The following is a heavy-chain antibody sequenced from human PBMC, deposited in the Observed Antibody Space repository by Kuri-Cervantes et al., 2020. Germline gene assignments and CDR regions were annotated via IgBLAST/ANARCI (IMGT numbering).Heavy chain of an antibody. V-gene: IGHV1-18*01. CDR2: ISAYNGNT. J-gene: IGHJ1*01. Sequence: ASVKVSCKASGYTFTSYAMNWVRQAPGQGLEWMGWISAYNGNTSYAQKLQGRVTMTTDTSTSTAYMELRSLRSEDTAVYYCARDSSSWYIIGYFQHWGQGTLVTVSS. CDR3: ARDSSSWYIIGYFQH. CDR1: GYTFTSYA. D-gene: IGHD6-13*01.